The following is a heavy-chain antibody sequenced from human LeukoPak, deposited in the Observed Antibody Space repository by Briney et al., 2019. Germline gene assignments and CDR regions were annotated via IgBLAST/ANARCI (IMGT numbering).Heavy chain of an antibody. Sequence: PSETLSLTCAVYGGSFSGYYWSWIRQPPGKGLELIGEINHSGSTNYNPSLKSRVTISVDTSKNQFPLKLSSVTAADTAVYYCARGKGYYYGSGSYYNYWGQGTLVTVSS. V-gene: IGHV4-34*01. CDR1: GGSFSGYY. J-gene: IGHJ4*02. CDR2: INHSGST. CDR3: ARGKGYYYGSGSYYNY. D-gene: IGHD3-10*01.